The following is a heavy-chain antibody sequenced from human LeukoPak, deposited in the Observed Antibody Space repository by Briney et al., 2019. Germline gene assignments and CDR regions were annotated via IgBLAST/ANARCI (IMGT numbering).Heavy chain of an antibody. CDR2: ISYDGSNK. CDR3: ARASAQYSSGWYVDY. Sequence: PGGSLRLSCAASGFTFSSYAMHWVRQAPGKGLEWVAVISYDGSNKYYADSVKGRFTISRDNSKNTLYLQMNSLRAEDTAVYYCARASAQYSSGWYVDYWGQGTLVTVSS. CDR1: GFTFSSYA. V-gene: IGHV3-30-3*01. J-gene: IGHJ4*02. D-gene: IGHD6-19*01.